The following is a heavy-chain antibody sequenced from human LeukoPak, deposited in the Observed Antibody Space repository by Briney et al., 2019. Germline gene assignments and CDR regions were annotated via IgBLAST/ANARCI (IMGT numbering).Heavy chain of an antibody. CDR3: ARRGGANWFDP. Sequence: SESLSPTYTVSGGSISSSSYYCGWIRQPPGKGLEWIGSIYYSGRTYYNPSLKSRVTISVDTSKNQFSLKLSSVTAADTVVYYCARRGGANWFDPWGQGTLVTVSS. V-gene: IGHV4-39*01. CDR1: GGSISSSSYY. J-gene: IGHJ5*02. CDR2: IYYSGRT. D-gene: IGHD3-10*01.